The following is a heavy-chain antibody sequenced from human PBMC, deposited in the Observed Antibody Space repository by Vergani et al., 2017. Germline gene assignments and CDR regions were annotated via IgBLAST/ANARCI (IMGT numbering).Heavy chain of an antibody. CDR3: ARDRSGEDYDFWSGYSRLTYGMDV. J-gene: IGHJ6*02. CDR2: IYYSGST. Sequence: QVQLQESGPGLVKPSETLSLTCTVSGGSISSYYWSWIRQPPGKGLEWIGYIYYSGSTYYNPSLKSRVTISVDTSKNQFSLKLSSVTAADTAVYYCARDRSGEDYDFWSGYSRLTYGMDVWGQGTTVTVSS. V-gene: IGHV4-59*12. CDR1: GGSISSYY. D-gene: IGHD3-3*01.